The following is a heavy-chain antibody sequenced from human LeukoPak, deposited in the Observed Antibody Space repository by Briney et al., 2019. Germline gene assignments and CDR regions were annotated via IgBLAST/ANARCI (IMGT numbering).Heavy chain of an antibody. CDR1: GYTFTSYG. Sequence: ASVKVSCKASGYTFTSYGISWVRQAPGQGLEWMGWMNPNSGNTGYAQKFQGRVTMTRNTSISTAYMELSSLRSEDTAVYYCARGLIRSGYSYGSDYWGQGTLVTVSS. V-gene: IGHV1-8*02. D-gene: IGHD5-18*01. CDR3: ARGLIRSGYSYGSDY. CDR2: MNPNSGNT. J-gene: IGHJ4*02.